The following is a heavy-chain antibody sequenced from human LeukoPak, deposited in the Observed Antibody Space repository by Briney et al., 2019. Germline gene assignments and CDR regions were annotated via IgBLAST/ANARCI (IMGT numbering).Heavy chain of an antibody. J-gene: IGHJ6*03. CDR3: ARTRGSYNYYYYYMDV. D-gene: IGHD3-16*01. V-gene: IGHV3-11*01. CDR1: GFTFSDYY. CDR2: ISSSGSTI. Sequence: PGGSLRLSCAASGFTFSDYYMSWIRQAPGKGLKCVSYISSSGSTIYYADSVKGRFTISRDNAKNSLYLQMNSLRAEDTAVYYCARTRGSYNYYYYYMDVWGKGTTVTVSS.